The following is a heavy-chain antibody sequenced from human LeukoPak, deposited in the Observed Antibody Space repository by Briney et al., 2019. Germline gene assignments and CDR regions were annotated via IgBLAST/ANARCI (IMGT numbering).Heavy chain of an antibody. CDR2: INHSGGT. J-gene: IGHJ6*02. V-gene: IGHV4-34*01. Sequence: PSETLSLTCAVYGGSFTAYYWSWIRQPPGKGLEWIEEINHSGGTNYNPSLKSRVTISADTSKKQVFLNLGSVTAADTAVYYCAKKKVDVMGNQYYYYYGLDVWGQGTTVTVSS. D-gene: IGHD3-16*01. CDR1: GGSFTAYY. CDR3: AKKKVDVMGNQYYYYYGLDV.